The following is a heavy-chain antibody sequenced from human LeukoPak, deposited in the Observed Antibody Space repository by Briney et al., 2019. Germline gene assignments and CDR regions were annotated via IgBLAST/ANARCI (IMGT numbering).Heavy chain of an antibody. CDR3: TKDRGTTGPYDY. CDR1: GFTFSSSS. D-gene: IGHD2-2*01. J-gene: IGHJ4*02. V-gene: IGHV3-21*01. Sequence: PGGSLRLSCAASGFTFSSSSMNWVRQAPGKGLERVSSISSGSGYIYYGDSVKGRFTLSRDNAKNSLYLQMNSLRAEDTAIYYCTKDRGTTGPYDYWGQGILVTVSS. CDR2: ISSGSGYI.